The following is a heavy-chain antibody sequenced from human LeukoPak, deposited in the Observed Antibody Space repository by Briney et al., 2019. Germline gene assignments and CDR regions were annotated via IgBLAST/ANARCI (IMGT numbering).Heavy chain of an antibody. CDR1: GFTFSNAW. V-gene: IGHV3-15*01. J-gene: IGHJ4*02. Sequence: GGSLRLSCAASGFTFSNAWMSWVRQAPGKGLEWVGRIKSKTDGGTTDYAAPVKGRFTISRDDSKNTLYLQMNSLKTEDTAVYYCTTDPRVGDFWSGPTVDYWGQGTPVTVSS. CDR2: IKSKTDGGTT. D-gene: IGHD3-3*01. CDR3: TTDPRVGDFWSGPTVDY.